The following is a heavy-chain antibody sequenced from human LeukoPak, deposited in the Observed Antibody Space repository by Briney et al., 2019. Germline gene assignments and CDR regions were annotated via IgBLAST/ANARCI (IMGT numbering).Heavy chain of an antibody. CDR3: ARVAQYYYDSSGYYCPDY. CDR2: ISSSSTYK. D-gene: IGHD3-22*01. J-gene: IGHJ4*02. V-gene: IGHV3-21*01. Sequence: GGSLRLSCAASGFIFSAYTMNWVRQAPGKGLEWVSSISSSSTYKYYADTVKGRFTISRDNAQNSVYLQMNSLRAEDTAVYYCARVAQYYYDSSGYYCPDYWGQGTLVTVSS. CDR1: GFIFSAYT.